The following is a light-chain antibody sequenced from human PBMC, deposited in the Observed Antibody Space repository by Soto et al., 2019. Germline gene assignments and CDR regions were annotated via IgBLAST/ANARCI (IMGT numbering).Light chain of an antibody. V-gene: IGKV1-5*01. Sequence: DIQMAQSPSTLSASVGDTVTITCRASQSVDNWVAWYQQKPGTAPKLLIYDASSLESGVPSRFSGSGSGSEFTLTISSLQPGDFATYYCQQYNIYSGTFGQGTKVEVK. CDR2: DAS. J-gene: IGKJ1*01. CDR1: QSVDNW. CDR3: QQYNIYSGT.